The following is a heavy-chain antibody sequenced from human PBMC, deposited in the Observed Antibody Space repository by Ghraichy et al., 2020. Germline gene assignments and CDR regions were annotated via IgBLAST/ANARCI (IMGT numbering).Heavy chain of an antibody. Sequence: GGSLRHSCAASGFTFSSYALSWVRQVPGKELEWVSAIVGNGDSTSYADSVKGRFTISRDNSEKTLFLQMNSLRAEDTAVYYCAKEGVLSMIVAYFDNWGQGTLVTVSS. V-gene: IGHV3-23*01. CDR3: AKEGVLSMIVAYFDN. CDR1: GFTFSSYA. CDR2: IVGNGDST. D-gene: IGHD3-22*01. J-gene: IGHJ4*02.